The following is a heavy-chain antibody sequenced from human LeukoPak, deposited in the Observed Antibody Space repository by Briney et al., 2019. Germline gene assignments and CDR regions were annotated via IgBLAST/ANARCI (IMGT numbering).Heavy chain of an antibody. Sequence: GGSLRLSCAASGFTFSTYWMHWVRQAPGKGLVWVSRINSDESSTTYADSVKGRFTISRDNAKNTLYLQMNSLRAEDTAVYYCAKDAHFGGWYYPEYWGQGTLVTVSS. J-gene: IGHJ4*02. CDR3: AKDAHFGGWYYPEY. D-gene: IGHD6-19*01. CDR2: INSDESST. CDR1: GFTFSTYW. V-gene: IGHV3-74*01.